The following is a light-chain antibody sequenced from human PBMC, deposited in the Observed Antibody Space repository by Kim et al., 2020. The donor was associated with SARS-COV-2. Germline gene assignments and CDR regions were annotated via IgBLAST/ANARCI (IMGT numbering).Light chain of an antibody. CDR1: RSAVGGYNY. Sequence: GQSLTISCTGTRSAVGGYNYVSWYQQHPGKAPKLMIYDVSNRPSGVSNRFSGSKSGNTASLTISGLQAEDEADYYCSSYTSSSTLVFGGGTQLTVL. J-gene: IGLJ2*01. CDR3: SSYTSSSTLV. V-gene: IGLV2-14*03. CDR2: DVS.